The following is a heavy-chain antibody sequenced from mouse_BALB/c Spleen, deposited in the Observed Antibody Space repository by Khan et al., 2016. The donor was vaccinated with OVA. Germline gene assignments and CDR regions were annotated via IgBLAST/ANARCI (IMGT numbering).Heavy chain of an antibody. CDR1: GFDFSRYW. CDR3: ARGGYYGYLDV. Sequence: EVKLLESGGGLVQPGGSLKLSCAASGFDFSRYWMSWVRQAPGKGLEWIGEINPDSNTINYTPSLKDKFIISRDNAKNTLYLQMSKVRSEDTALYYGARGGYYGYLDVWGAGTTVTVSS. D-gene: IGHD2-2*01. V-gene: IGHV4-1*02. CDR2: INPDSNTI. J-gene: IGHJ1*01.